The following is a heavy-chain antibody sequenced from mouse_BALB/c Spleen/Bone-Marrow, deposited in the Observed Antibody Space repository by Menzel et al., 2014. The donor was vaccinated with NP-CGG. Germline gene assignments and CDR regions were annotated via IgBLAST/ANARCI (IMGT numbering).Heavy chain of an antibody. D-gene: IGHD2-14*01. J-gene: IGHJ2*01. V-gene: IGHV1-69*02. Sequence: QVQLQESGAELVRPGASVKLSCKASGYTFTDYWMNWVKQSPAQSLEWIGTISTSASYTNYNQKFKGKATLTVDKSSSTAYNKLSAQMSDEDAAYYCRGRWGYGYGYFDYWGQGTLLTVSS. CDR3: RGRWGYGYGYFDY. CDR2: ISTSASYT. CDR1: GYTFTDYW.